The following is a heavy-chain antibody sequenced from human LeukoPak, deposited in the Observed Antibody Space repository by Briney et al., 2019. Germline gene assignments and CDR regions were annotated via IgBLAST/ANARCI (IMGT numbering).Heavy chain of an antibody. V-gene: IGHV1-69*13. CDR3: ARGHERGGWRGTDV. J-gene: IGHJ6*02. Sequence: SVKVSCKASGVTFPSYALNWVRQAPGQGLQWMGGITPLFGTPTYAQTFQDRVTIIADESTNTAYLEVRSLTSEDTAVYYCARGHERGGWRGTDVWGQGTTVTVSS. D-gene: IGHD3-16*01. CDR1: GVTFPSYA. CDR2: ITPLFGTP.